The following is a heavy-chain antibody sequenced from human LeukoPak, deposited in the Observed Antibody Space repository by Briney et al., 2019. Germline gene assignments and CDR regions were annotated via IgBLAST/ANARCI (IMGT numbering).Heavy chain of an antibody. CDR3: ARKWELSNDY. D-gene: IGHD1-26*01. V-gene: IGHV3-30*04. CDR1: GFTFSSYA. J-gene: IGHJ4*02. Sequence: GGSLRLSCAASGFTFSSYAMHWVRQAPGKGLEWVAVISYDGSNKYYADSVKGRFTISRDNAKNSLYLEMNSLRAEDTALYYCARKWELSNDYWGQGTLVTVSS. CDR2: ISYDGSNK.